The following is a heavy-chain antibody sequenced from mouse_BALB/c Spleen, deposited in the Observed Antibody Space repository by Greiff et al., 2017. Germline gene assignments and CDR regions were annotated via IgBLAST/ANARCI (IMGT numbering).Heavy chain of an antibody. CDR3: ARLDY. CDR2: ISYSGST. J-gene: IGHJ2*01. CDR1: GYSITSDYA. Sequence: VQLKESGPGLVKPSQSLSLTCTVTGYSITSDYAWNWIRQIPGNKLEWRGYISYSGSTSYNPSLKSRISITRDTSKNQFFLQLNSVTTEDTATYYCARLDYWGQGTALTVSS. V-gene: IGHV3-2*02.